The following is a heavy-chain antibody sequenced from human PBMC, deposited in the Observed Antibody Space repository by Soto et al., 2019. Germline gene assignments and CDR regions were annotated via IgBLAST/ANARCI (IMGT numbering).Heavy chain of an antibody. D-gene: IGHD5-18*01. CDR1: GGTFSTYA. Sequence: QVQLVQSGAEVKKPESSVKVSCKAPGGTFSTYAISWVRQAPGQGLEWMGGFIPMFGTANYAQRFQDRVTITADESTKTVYMELSSLRSEDTAVYFCASGIQLWLRRINNGYSGWGQGTLVTVSS. V-gene: IGHV1-69*12. CDR3: ASGIQLWLRRINNGYSG. J-gene: IGHJ4*02. CDR2: FIPMFGTA.